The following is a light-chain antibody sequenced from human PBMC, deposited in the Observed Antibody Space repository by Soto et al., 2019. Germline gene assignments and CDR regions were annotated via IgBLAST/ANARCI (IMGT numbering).Light chain of an antibody. J-gene: IGLJ1*01. Sequence: QPVLTQSPSASASLRASVKLTCTLSSGHSSYAIAWHQQQPEKGPRYLMKLNSDGSHSKGDGIPDRFSGSSSGAERYLTISSLQSEDEADYYCQTWGTGIHVFGTGTKLTVL. CDR1: SGHSSYA. CDR2: LNSDGSH. V-gene: IGLV4-69*01. CDR3: QTWGTGIHV.